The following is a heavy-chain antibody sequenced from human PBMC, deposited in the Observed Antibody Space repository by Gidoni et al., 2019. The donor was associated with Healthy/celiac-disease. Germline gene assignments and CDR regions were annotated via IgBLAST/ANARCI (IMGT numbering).Heavy chain of an antibody. V-gene: IGHV4-4*02. Sequence: QVQLQESGPGLVKPSGTLSLTCAVSGGSISSRDWWSWVRQPPGKGLEWIGEIYHSGSTNYNPSLKSRVTISVDKSKNQFSLKLSSVTAADTAVYYCAARDRTRNWYFDLWGRGTLVTVSS. CDR2: IYHSGST. CDR1: GGSISSRDW. CDR3: AARDRTRNWYFDL. D-gene: IGHD2-21*02. J-gene: IGHJ2*01.